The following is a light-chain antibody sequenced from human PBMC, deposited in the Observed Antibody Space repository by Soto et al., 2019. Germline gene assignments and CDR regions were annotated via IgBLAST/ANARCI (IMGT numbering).Light chain of an antibody. CDR2: EVN. Sequence: QSALTQPPSASGSPGRSVTISCTGTSSDIGGYNYVSWYQQHPGKAPKLMIYEVNKRPSGVPDRFSGSKSGNTASLAISGLQSEDEADYYCAAWDDSLNGEVVFGGGTKVTVL. J-gene: IGLJ2*01. CDR3: AAWDDSLNGEVV. CDR1: SSDIGGYNY. V-gene: IGLV2-8*01.